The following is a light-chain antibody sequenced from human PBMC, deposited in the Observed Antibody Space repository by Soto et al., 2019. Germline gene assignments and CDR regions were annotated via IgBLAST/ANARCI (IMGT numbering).Light chain of an antibody. V-gene: IGLV2-14*01. J-gene: IGLJ2*01. CDR1: SSDVGGYNY. Sequence: QSALTQPASVSGSPGQSITISCTGTSSDVGGYNYVSWYQQHPGKAPKLMIYDVSNRPSGVSNRFSGSKSDNTASLTISGLQAEDEADYSCSSYKNSRHVVFGGGTKVTVL. CDR2: DVS. CDR3: SSYKNSRHVV.